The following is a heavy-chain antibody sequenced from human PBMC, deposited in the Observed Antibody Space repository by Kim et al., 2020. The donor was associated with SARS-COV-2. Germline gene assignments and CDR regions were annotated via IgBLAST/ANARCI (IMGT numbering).Heavy chain of an antibody. CDR1: GYTFTAYT. CDR2: INPYNGAT. Sequence: ASVKVSCKASGYTFTAYTLHWVRQAPGQGLEWMGRINPYNGATNYAQKFQGRVTITSDTSVTTAYLVVSSLRSDDTALYYCAKGSGYDWGQGTLVTGSS. J-gene: IGHJ4*02. CDR3: AKGSGYD. D-gene: IGHD3-22*01. V-gene: IGHV1-2*06.